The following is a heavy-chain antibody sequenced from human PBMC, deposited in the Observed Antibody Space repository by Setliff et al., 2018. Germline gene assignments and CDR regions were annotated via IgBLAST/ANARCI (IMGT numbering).Heavy chain of an antibody. V-gene: IGHV4-61*09. CDR2: IYTSGST. J-gene: IGHJ1*01. CDR1: GGSISSGYY. Sequence: SETLSLTCTVSGGSISSGYYWSWIRQPAGKGLEWIGHIYTSGSTNYNPALKSRVTISVDTSKNQFSLKLSSVTAADTAVYYCARGVDYGDYEGSKYFQHWGQGTLVTVSS. D-gene: IGHD4-17*01. CDR3: ARGVDYGDYEGSKYFQH.